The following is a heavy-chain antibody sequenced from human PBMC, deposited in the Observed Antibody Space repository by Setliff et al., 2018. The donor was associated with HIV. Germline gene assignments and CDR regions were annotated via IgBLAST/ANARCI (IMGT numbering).Heavy chain of an antibody. V-gene: IGHV1-24*01. CDR1: GYTLTELS. Sequence: RASVKVSCKVSGYTLTELSIHWVRQPPGQGLEWMGGFDPENGEPLYAEKFQDRVTMTEDTSTDTSYMEVSSLRSEDTAIYYCATFYKLTGTTSFDFWGQGTLVTVSS. CDR3: ATFYKLTGTTSFDF. J-gene: IGHJ4*02. D-gene: IGHD1-7*01. CDR2: FDPENGEP.